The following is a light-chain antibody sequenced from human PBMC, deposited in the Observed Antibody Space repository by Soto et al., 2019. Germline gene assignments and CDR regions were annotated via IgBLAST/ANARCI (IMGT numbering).Light chain of an antibody. Sequence: QSVLTQPASVSGSPGQSITISCTGTSSDVGGYNYVSWYQQHPGKAPKLMIYEVNNRPSGVSNRFSGSKSGNTASLTISGLQAEDEADYYCSSYTSSSTFVFGGGTKLTVL. J-gene: IGLJ3*02. CDR2: EVN. V-gene: IGLV2-14*01. CDR3: SSYTSSSTFV. CDR1: SSDVGGYNY.